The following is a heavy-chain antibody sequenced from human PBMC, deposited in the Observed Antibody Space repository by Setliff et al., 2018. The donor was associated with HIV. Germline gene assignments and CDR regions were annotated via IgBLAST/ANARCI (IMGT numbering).Heavy chain of an antibody. Sequence: SVKVSCKASGGAFSSYAISWVRQAPGQGLEWMGGIIPIFGTANYAQKFQGRVTITTDESTSTAYMELSSLRSEDTAVYYCATSDYGDRLDFDYWSQGTLVTVYS. CDR1: GGAFSSYA. CDR3: ATSDYGDRLDFDY. D-gene: IGHD4-17*01. J-gene: IGHJ4*02. V-gene: IGHV1-69*05. CDR2: IIPIFGTA.